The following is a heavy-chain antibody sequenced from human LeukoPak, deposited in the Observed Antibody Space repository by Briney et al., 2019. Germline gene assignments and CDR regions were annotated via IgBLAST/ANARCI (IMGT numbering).Heavy chain of an antibody. J-gene: IGHJ4*02. D-gene: IGHD4-17*01. Sequence: GGSLRLSCAASGFTFSSYAMHWVRQAPGKGLEYVSTISNNGGSTYYASSVKGRFTISRDNSKNTLYLQMGSLRAEDMAVYYCARGGFSGDYDYWGQGTLVTVSS. CDR1: GFTFSSYA. V-gene: IGHV3-64*01. CDR2: ISNNGGST. CDR3: ARGGFSGDYDY.